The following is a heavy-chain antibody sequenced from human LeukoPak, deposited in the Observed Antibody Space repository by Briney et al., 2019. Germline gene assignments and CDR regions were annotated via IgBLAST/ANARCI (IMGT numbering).Heavy chain of an antibody. CDR2: INSDGSWT. D-gene: IGHD2-2*01. J-gene: IGHJ4*02. Sequence: GGSLRLSCAASGFTFSNVWMNWVRQAPGKGLVWVSHINSDGSWTSYADSVKGRFTISKDNAKNTVYLQMNNLRAEDTAVYYCVSFYETYWGRGTLVTVSS. CDR1: GFTFSNVW. V-gene: IGHV3-74*01. CDR3: VSFYETY.